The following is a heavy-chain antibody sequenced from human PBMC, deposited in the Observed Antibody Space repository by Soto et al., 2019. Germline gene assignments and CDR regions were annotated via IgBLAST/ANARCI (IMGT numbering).Heavy chain of an antibody. Sequence: EVELVESGGGLVQPGGSLRLSCAASGFTFSSYSMTWVRQAPGKGLEWVSYISSSSSTIYYADSVKGRFTISRDNAKNSLYRQMNSLRAEDTAVYYWARESRLDTFDIWGQGTMVTVSS. CDR3: ARESRLDTFDI. D-gene: IGHD6-25*01. J-gene: IGHJ3*02. CDR1: GFTFSSYS. V-gene: IGHV3-48*01. CDR2: ISSSSSTI.